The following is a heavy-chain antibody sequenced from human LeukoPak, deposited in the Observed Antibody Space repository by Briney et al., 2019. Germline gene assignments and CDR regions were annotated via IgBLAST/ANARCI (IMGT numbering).Heavy chain of an antibody. CDR2: FDPEDGET. D-gene: IGHD4-23*01. V-gene: IGHV1-24*01. Sequence: ASVKVPCKVSGYTLTELSMHWVRQAPGKGLEWMGGFDPEDGETIYAQKFQGRVTMTEDTSTDTAYMELSSLRSEDTAVYYCATVGGGDSAEYFQHWGQGTLVTVSS. J-gene: IGHJ1*01. CDR3: ATVGGGDSAEYFQH. CDR1: GYTLTELS.